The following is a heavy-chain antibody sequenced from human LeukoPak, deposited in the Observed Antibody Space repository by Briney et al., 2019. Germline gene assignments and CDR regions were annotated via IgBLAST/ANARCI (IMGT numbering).Heavy chain of an antibody. Sequence: GASVKVSCKASGYTFTSYGINWVRQATGQGLEWMGWMNPNSGNTGYAQKFQGRVTMTRNTSISTAYMELSSLRSEDTAVYYCARTNKQWLVLGYWGQGTLVTVSS. CDR1: GYTFTSYG. J-gene: IGHJ4*02. CDR3: ARTNKQWLVLGY. D-gene: IGHD6-19*01. CDR2: MNPNSGNT. V-gene: IGHV1-8*01.